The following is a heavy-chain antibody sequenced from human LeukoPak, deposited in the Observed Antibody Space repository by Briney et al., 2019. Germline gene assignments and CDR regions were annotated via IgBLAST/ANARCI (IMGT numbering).Heavy chain of an antibody. CDR3: ARDKIVGATNFDY. Sequence: GGSLRLSCAASGFTFSSYGMHWVRQAPGKGLEWVAVIWYDGSNKYYADSVKGRFTISRDNSKNTLYLQMNSLRAEGTAVYYCARDKIVGATNFDYWGQGTLVTVSS. CDR1: GFTFSSYG. D-gene: IGHD1-26*01. V-gene: IGHV3-33*01. CDR2: IWYDGSNK. J-gene: IGHJ4*02.